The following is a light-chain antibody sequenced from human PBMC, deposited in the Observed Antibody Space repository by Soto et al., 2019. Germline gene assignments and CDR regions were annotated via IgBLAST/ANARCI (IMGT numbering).Light chain of an antibody. CDR1: QSVSNY. Sequence: DIQMTQSPSSLSASVGDRVTITCRTSQSVSNYLNWYQQKSGEAPKLLIYAASTLQTGVPSRFSGSGSGTDFTLTISSLQPEDFATYYCRQSYSSPRTFGQGGKVDI. CDR3: RQSYSSPRT. CDR2: AAS. J-gene: IGKJ1*01. V-gene: IGKV1-39*01.